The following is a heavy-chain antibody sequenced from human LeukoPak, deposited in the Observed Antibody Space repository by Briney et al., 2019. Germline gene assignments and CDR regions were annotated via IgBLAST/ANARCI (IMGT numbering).Heavy chain of an antibody. CDR3: ASNVGPRRRSPVLMDV. J-gene: IGHJ6*02. CDR1: GDSVSSNSAA. Sequence: SQTLSLTFAISGDSVSSNSAAWNWIRQSPSRGLEWLGRTYYRSKWYNDYAVSVKSRITINPDTSKNQFSLQLNSVTPEDTALYYCASNVGPRRRSPVLMDVWGQGTTVTVSS. D-gene: IGHD1-26*01. V-gene: IGHV6-1*01. CDR2: TYYRSKWYN.